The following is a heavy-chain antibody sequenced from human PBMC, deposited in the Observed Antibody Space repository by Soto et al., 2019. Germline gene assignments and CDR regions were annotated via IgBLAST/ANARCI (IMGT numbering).Heavy chain of an antibody. CDR2: IIPIFGTA. CDR3: ARPSKKYSSGPGGFDY. D-gene: IGHD6-19*01. Sequence: SVKVSCKASGGTFSSYAISWVRQAPGQGLEWMGGIIPIFGTANYAQKFQGRVTITADESTSTAYMELSSLRSEDTAVYYCARPSKKYSSGPGGFDYWGQGTLVTVSP. CDR1: GGTFSSYA. J-gene: IGHJ4*02. V-gene: IGHV1-69*13.